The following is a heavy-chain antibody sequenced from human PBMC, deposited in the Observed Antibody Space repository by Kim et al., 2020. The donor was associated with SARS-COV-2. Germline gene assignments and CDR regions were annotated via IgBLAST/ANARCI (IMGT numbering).Heavy chain of an antibody. D-gene: IGHD1-26*01. V-gene: IGHV3-49*04. J-gene: IGHJ4*02. CDR3: TRGFYSGGFYYGY. CDR2: IKSKAYGGTT. Sequence: GGSLRLSCTASGFTFGDSAMSWVRQAPGKGLEWVGFIKSKAYGGTTEYAASVKGRFTISRDDSKSIAYLQMNSLKTEDTAVYYCTRGFYSGGFYYGYWGQGTLVTVSS. CDR1: GFTFGDSA.